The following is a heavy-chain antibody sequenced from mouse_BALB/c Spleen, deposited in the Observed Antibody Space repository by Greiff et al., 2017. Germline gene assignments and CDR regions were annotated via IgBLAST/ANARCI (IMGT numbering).Heavy chain of an antibody. Sequence: VQLKQSGAELVKPGASVKLSCTASGFNIKDTYMHWVKQRPEQGLEWIGRIDPANGNTKYDPKFQGKATITADTSSNTAYLQLSSLTSEDTAVYYCARTMITIYAMDYWGQGTSVTVSS. J-gene: IGHJ4*01. CDR3: ARTMITIYAMDY. D-gene: IGHD2-4*01. CDR1: GFNIKDTY. V-gene: IGHV14-3*02. CDR2: IDPANGNT.